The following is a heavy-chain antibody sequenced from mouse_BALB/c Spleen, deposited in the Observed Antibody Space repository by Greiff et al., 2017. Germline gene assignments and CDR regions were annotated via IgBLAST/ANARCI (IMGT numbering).Heavy chain of an antibody. Sequence: EVKLVESGGGLVQPGGSLRLSCATSGFTFTDYYMSWVRQPPGKALEWLGFIRNKANGYTTEYSASVKGRSTISRDNSQSILYLQMNTLRAEDSATYYCARETTEAMDYWGQGTSVTVSS. V-gene: IGHV7-3*02. J-gene: IGHJ4*01. CDR2: IRNKANGYTT. CDR1: GFTFTDYY. CDR3: ARETTEAMDY. D-gene: IGHD1-1*01.